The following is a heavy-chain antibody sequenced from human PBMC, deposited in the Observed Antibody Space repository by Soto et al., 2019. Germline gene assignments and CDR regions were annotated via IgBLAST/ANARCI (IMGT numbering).Heavy chain of an antibody. CDR2: MYYSGST. CDR3: ARDSIGTRLRNAFDI. Sequence: SETLSLTCTVSGGSISSGGYYWSWIRQHPGKGLEWIGYMYYSGSTYYNPSLKSRVTISVDTFKNQFSLNLSSVTSADTAVYYCARDSIGTRLRNAFDIWGQGTMVTVSS. J-gene: IGHJ3*02. V-gene: IGHV4-31*03. D-gene: IGHD1-1*01. CDR1: GGSISSGGYY.